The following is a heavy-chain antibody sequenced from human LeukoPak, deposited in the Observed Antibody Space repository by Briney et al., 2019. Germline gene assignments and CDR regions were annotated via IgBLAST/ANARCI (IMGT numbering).Heavy chain of an antibody. CDR3: AKGGDMITFGFDY. Sequence: GGSLRLSCAVSGFTFSSYGMNWVRQAPGKGLEWVAFIRYDGSNKYYADSVKGRFTISRDNSKNTLYLQMNSLRAEDTAVYYCAKGGDMITFGFDYWGQGTLVTVSS. CDR1: GFTFSSYG. V-gene: IGHV3-30*02. J-gene: IGHJ4*02. CDR2: IRYDGSNK. D-gene: IGHD3-16*01.